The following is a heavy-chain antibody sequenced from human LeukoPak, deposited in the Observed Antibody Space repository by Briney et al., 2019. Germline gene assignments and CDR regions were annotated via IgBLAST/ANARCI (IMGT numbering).Heavy chain of an antibody. Sequence: ASVKVSCKASGYTLTRYYMHWVRQAPGQGLEWMGIIDTKDGTRMYAQKFQGRVTMTRDMSTSTVYMELSSLRSEDTALYYCARDIAVTGTGHYYGMDVWGQGTTVTVSS. CDR1: GYTLTRYY. J-gene: IGHJ6*02. D-gene: IGHD6-19*01. CDR2: IDTKDGTR. V-gene: IGHV1-46*01. CDR3: ARDIAVTGTGHYYGMDV.